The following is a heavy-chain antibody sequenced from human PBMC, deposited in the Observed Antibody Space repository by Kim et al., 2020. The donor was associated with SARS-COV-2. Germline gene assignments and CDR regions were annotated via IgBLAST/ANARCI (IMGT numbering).Heavy chain of an antibody. CDR2: IDWNGRDI. CDR1: GFTFRDFW. Sequence: GGSLRLSCAVSGFTFRDFWMHWVRQVPGKGLVWVSHIDWNGRDINYADSMKGRFTVTRDNTKNTLYLQMNSLRVEDSAVYYCVRGGCSSTSCLDSWGQGTLVTVSS. CDR3: VRGGCSSTSCLDS. D-gene: IGHD2-2*01. J-gene: IGHJ4*02. V-gene: IGHV3-74*01.